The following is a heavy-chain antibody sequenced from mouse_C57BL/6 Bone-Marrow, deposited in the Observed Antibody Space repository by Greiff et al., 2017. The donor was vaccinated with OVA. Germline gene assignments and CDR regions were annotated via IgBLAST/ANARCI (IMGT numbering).Heavy chain of an antibody. Sequence: LQESGAELVRPGASVKMSCKASGYTFTGYNMHWVKQTPRQGLEWIGAIYPGNGDTSYNQKFKGKATLTVDKSSSTDYMQLSSLTSEDSAVYFCARAHYSNYAWFAYWGQGTLVTVSA. D-gene: IGHD2-5*01. CDR1: GYTFTGYN. CDR3: ARAHYSNYAWFAY. CDR2: IYPGNGDT. V-gene: IGHV1-12*01. J-gene: IGHJ3*01.